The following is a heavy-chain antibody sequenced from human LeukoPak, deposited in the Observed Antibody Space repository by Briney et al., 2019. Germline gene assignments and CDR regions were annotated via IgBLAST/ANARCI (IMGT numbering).Heavy chain of an antibody. D-gene: IGHD3-10*01. CDR1: GFTFSSYW. V-gene: IGHV3-7*01. J-gene: IGHJ4*02. CDR3: ARERYYGSGSYRDY. CDR2: INQDGSEK. Sequence: GGSLTLSCSASGFTFSSYWMKWLGPAPGQGLEGVANINQDGSEKYYVDSVKGRFIISRDNAKNSLYLQMKSLRAEDTAVYYCARERYYGSGSYRDYWGQGTLVTVSS.